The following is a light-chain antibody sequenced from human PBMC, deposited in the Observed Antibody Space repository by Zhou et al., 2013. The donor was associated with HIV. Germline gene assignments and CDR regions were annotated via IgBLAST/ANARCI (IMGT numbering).Light chain of an antibody. J-gene: IGKJ5*01. Sequence: EIVLTQSPGTLSLSPGERATLSCRASQSVSSNYLAWYQQRPGQAPRRLIYGASNRATGIPDRFSGDGSGTDFTLTISRLEPEDFAVYYCQQYGGSPPITFGQGHDWII. CDR3: QQYGGSPPIT. CDR2: GAS. CDR1: QSVSSNY. V-gene: IGKV3-20*01.